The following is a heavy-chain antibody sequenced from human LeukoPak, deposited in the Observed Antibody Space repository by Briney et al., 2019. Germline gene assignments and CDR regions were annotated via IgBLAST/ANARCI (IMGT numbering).Heavy chain of an antibody. D-gene: IGHD3-22*01. J-gene: IGHJ4*02. CDR2: ISWNSGSI. Sequence: GGSLRLSCAASGFTFSSYAMSWVRQAPGKGLEWVSGISWNSGSIGYADSVKGRFTISRDNAKNSPYLQMNSLRAEDTALYYCAKGDYYDSRGGNYFDYWGQGTLVTVSS. V-gene: IGHV3-9*01. CDR3: AKGDYYDSRGGNYFDY. CDR1: GFTFSSYA.